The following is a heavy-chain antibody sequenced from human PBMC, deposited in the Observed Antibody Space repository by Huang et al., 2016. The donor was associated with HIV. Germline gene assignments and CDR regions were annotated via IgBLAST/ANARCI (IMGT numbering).Heavy chain of an antibody. CDR3: ARPLLGYSNGYYFDN. J-gene: IGHJ4*02. CDR1: GYRFTNYW. CDR2: IYPGDPDT. V-gene: IGHV5-51*03. D-gene: IGHD5-18*01. Sequence: EVQLVQSGAVVKKPGESLKISCKGSGYRFTNYWVGWVRQMPGKGLEWMGIIYPGDPDTKYSPAFQGQGTISADKSVSTAYLQWSRLKASDSAVYYCARPLLGYSNGYYFDNWGQGTLVTVSS.